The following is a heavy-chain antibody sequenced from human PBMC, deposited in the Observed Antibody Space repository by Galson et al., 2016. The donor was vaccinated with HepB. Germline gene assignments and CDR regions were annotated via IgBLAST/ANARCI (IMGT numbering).Heavy chain of an antibody. CDR1: GFTFSSYA. CDR2: IIGSGDRT. CDR3: AKMGGFCSSATCYRADR. Sequence: SLRLSCAASGFTFSSYAMTWVRQAPGQGLEWVSAIIGSGDRTYYADSVKGRFTISRDNSKNTLYLQMNSLRAEDTAVYYGAKMGGFCSSATCYRADRWGQGTLVTVSS. J-gene: IGHJ5*02. D-gene: IGHD2-2*01. V-gene: IGHV3-23*01.